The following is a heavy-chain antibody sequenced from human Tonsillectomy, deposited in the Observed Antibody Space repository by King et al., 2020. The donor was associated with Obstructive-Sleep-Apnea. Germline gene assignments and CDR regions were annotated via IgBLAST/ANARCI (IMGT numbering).Heavy chain of an antibody. CDR3: ARGNVGLLRLGGSFDY. J-gene: IGHJ4*02. V-gene: IGHV4-39*07. CDR1: GGSISSNSYS. D-gene: IGHD3-16*01. CDR2: IYYSGST. Sequence: QLQESGPGLVRPSETLSLTCTVSGGSISSNSYSWGWIRQPPGKGLEWIGNIYYSGSTHYNPSLKSRVTISVDTSKNQFSLNLSSVTAADTAVYSCARGNVGLLRLGGSFDYWGQGALVTVSS.